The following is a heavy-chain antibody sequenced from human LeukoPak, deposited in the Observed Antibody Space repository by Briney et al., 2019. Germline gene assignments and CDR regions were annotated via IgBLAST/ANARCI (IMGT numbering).Heavy chain of an antibody. J-gene: IGHJ4*02. Sequence: SETLSLTCTVSGGSISSYYWSWIRQPAGKGLEWIGRIYTSGSTNYNPSLKSRVTMSVDTSKNQFSLKLSSVTAADTAVYHCARAARYYYDSSGYYYYFDYWGQGTLVTVSS. CDR1: GGSISSYY. CDR2: IYTSGST. CDR3: ARAARYYYDSSGYYYYFDY. V-gene: IGHV4-4*07. D-gene: IGHD3-22*01.